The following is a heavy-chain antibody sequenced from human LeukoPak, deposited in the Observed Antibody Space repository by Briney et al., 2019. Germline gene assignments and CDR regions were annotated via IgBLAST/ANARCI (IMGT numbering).Heavy chain of an antibody. V-gene: IGHV3-73*01. D-gene: IGHD6-19*01. CDR2: IRSKANSYAT. CDR1: GFTFSGSA. Sequence: GGSLRLSCAASGFTFSGSAMHWVCQASGKGLEWVGRIRSKANSYATAYAASVKGRFTISRDDSKNTAYLQMNSLKTEDTAVYHCTRLGSSGWYNWFDPWGQGTLVTVSS. J-gene: IGHJ5*02. CDR3: TRLGSSGWYNWFDP.